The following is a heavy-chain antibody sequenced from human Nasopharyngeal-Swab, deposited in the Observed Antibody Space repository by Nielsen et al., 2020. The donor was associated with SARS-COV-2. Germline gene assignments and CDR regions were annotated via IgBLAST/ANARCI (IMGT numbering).Heavy chain of an antibody. Sequence: SETLSLTCTVSGGSISSYYWSWIRQPPGKGLEWIGYIYYSGSTNYNPSLKSRVTISVDTSKNQFSLKLSSVTAADTAVYYCARGLQGPTYYYGMDVWGQGTTVTVSS. V-gene: IGHV4-59*12. CDR2: IYYSGST. CDR3: ARGLQGPTYYYGMDV. CDR1: GGSISSYY. J-gene: IGHJ6*02.